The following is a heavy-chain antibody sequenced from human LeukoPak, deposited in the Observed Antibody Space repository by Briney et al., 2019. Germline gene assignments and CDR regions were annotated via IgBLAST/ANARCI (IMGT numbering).Heavy chain of an antibody. CDR3: AKDGGSDPDAFDI. Sequence: GGSLRLSCAASGFTFNTYGMHWVRQAPGKGLEWVAFIRYDGSNKYYADSVKGRFTISRDNTKNTLYLQMNSLRAEDTAVYYCAKDGGSDPDAFDIWGQGTMVTVSS. CDR1: GFTFNTYG. D-gene: IGHD2-15*01. CDR2: IRYDGSNK. V-gene: IGHV3-30*02. J-gene: IGHJ3*02.